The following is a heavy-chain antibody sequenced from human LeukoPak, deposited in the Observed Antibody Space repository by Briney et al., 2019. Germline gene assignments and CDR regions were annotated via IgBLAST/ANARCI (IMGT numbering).Heavy chain of an antibody. CDR2: ISGSGGST. J-gene: IGHJ4*02. CDR3: ARALWTDSGYYGGY. V-gene: IGHV3-23*01. CDR1: GFTFSSYG. D-gene: IGHD3-22*01. Sequence: GGTLRLSCAASGFTFSSYGMSWVRQAPGKGLEWVSAISGSGGSTYYADSVKGRFTISRDNSKNTLYLQMNSLRAEDTAVYYCARALWTDSGYYGGYWGQGTLVTVSS.